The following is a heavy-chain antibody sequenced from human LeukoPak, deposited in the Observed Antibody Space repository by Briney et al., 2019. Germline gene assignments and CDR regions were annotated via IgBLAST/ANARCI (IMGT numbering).Heavy chain of an antibody. CDR1: GYPFSAHF. CDR2: IDTTTGNP. V-gene: IGHV7-4-1*02. CDR3: VRGTPTPGMDY. Sequence: ASVKVSCKASGYPFSAHFLNWVRQAPGQGLEWMGNIDTTTGNPRYAQDFTGRFVSSLDTSVSTAYLQITSLKADDTAAYYCVRGTPTPGMDYWGRGTRVTVSS. J-gene: IGHJ4*02. D-gene: IGHD3-10*01.